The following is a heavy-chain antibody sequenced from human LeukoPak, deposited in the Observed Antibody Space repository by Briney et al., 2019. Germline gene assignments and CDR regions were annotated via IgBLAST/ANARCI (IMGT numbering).Heavy chain of an antibody. CDR1: GFSVSSHY. D-gene: IGHD4-17*01. Sequence: GGSLRLSCAASGFSVSSHYMCWVRQAPGKGLEWVSVIYTGGSTYYANSVKGRFTISRDNSKNTLYIQMNSLRVEDTAVYYCARIFHDYGTNWFDPWGQGTLVTVSS. J-gene: IGHJ5*02. CDR2: IYTGGST. V-gene: IGHV3-53*01. CDR3: ARIFHDYGTNWFDP.